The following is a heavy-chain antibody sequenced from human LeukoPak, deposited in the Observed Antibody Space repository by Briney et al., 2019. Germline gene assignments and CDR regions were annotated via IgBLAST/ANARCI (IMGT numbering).Heavy chain of an antibody. CDR1: GFTFSRYA. CDR3: VKARGIQLWLPGDY. Sequence: GGSLRLSCSASGFTFSRYAMHWVRQAPGKGLEYVSAISSNGGSTYYGDSVKGRFTISRDNSKNTLYLQMSSLRAEDTAVYYCVKARGIQLWLPGDYWGQGTLATVSS. CDR2: ISSNGGST. D-gene: IGHD5-18*01. V-gene: IGHV3-64D*09. J-gene: IGHJ4*02.